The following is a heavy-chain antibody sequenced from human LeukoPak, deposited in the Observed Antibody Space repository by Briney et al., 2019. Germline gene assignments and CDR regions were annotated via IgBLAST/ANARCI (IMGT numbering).Heavy chain of an antibody. V-gene: IGHV4-30-4*01. CDR1: GGSIYSGAYY. J-gene: IGHJ4*02. CDR2: IYFDGST. Sequence: PSETLSLTCTVSGGSIYSGAYYWRWIRQPPGNGLEWIGYIYFDGSTYYNPSLKSRVSISMDTSKNQFSLKLSSVTAADTAVYFCAGAGDFDSWGQGTLVTVSS. CDR3: AGAGDFDS. D-gene: IGHD3-10*01.